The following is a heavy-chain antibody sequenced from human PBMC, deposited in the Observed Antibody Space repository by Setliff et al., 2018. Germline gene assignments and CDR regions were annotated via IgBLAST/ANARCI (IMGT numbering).Heavy chain of an antibody. CDR2: IYYSGST. V-gene: IGHV4-39*01. CDR1: GGSIRGSSYF. D-gene: IGHD6-19*01. Sequence: SETLSLTCSVSGGSIRGSSYFWGWIRQPPGEGLEWIGSIYYSGSTYYNPSLKSRVTISVDTSKNQFSLKLSSVTAADTAVYYCARLNRQWLVGYWGQGTLVTVSS. J-gene: IGHJ4*02. CDR3: ARLNRQWLVGY.